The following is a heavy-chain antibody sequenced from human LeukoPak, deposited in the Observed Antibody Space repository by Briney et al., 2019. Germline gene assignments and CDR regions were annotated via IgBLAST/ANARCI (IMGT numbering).Heavy chain of an antibody. CDR2: ISGSGGST. V-gene: IGHV3-23*01. D-gene: IGHD1-26*01. J-gene: IGHJ4*02. CDR3: AKDRGQWELRPTGSGVPSPQY. CDR1: GFTFSSYA. Sequence: GGSLRLSCAASGFTFSSYAMSWVRQAPGKGLEWVSAISGSGGSTYYADSVKGRFTISRDNSKNTLYLQMNSLRAEDTAVYYCAKDRGQWELRPTGSGVPSPQYWGQGTLVTVSS.